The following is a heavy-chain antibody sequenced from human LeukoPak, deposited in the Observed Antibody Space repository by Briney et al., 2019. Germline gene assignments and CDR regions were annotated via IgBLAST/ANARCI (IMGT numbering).Heavy chain of an antibody. V-gene: IGHV3-21*01. CDR1: GFTFSSYT. Sequence: GGSLRLSCAASGFTFSSYTMNWVRQAPGKGLEWVSSISSSSSYIYYADSVKGRFTISRDNAKSSLYLQMNSLRAEDTAVYYCARVKNHRGIAVAGSDYWGQGTLVTVSS. D-gene: IGHD6-13*01. CDR3: ARVKNHRGIAVAGSDY. CDR2: ISSSSSYI. J-gene: IGHJ4*02.